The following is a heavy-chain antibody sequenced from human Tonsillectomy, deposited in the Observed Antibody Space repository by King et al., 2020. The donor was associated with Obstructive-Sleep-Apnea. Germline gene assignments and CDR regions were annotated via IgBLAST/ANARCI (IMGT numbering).Heavy chain of an antibody. Sequence: QLVQSGAEVKKPGESLKISCKASGYRFDSYWIGWVRQMPGKGLEWIGIVYPGDSDTRYNPSLQGQVTVSADKSISTAFLQWSSLQAADTAIYYCVTTAKNGLYQLPFCHWGQGALVTVSS. J-gene: IGHJ4*02. CDR2: VYPGDSDT. CDR3: VTTAKNGLYQLPFCH. CDR1: GYRFDSYW. V-gene: IGHV5-51*01. D-gene: IGHD3-16*01.